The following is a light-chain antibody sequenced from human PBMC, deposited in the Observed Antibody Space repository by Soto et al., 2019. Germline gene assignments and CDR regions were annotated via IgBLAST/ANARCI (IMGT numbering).Light chain of an antibody. J-gene: IGKJ1*01. CDR3: QQYDNWPWT. Sequence: EVVMTQSPATLSVSPGERATLCCRASQSVSNNLAWYQQKPGQAPRLLIYGASTRAPGFPARLSGSGSGTDFTLTISGLQSEDFAVYYCQQYDNWPWTFGQGTKVDIK. V-gene: IGKV3-15*01. CDR2: GAS. CDR1: QSVSNN.